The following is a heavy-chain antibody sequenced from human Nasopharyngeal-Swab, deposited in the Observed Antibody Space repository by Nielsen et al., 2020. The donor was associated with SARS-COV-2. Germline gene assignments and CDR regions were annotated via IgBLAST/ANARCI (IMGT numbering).Heavy chain of an antibody. CDR3: AKDQRAAAPGYYGMDV. V-gene: IGHV3-30*18. D-gene: IGHD6-13*01. CDR2: ISYDGSNK. Sequence: GESLKISCAASGFTFSSYGMHWVRQAPGKGLEWVAVISYDGSNKYYADSVKGRFTISRDNSKNTLYLQMNSLRAEDTALYYCAKDQRAAAPGYYGMDVWGQGTTVTVSS. CDR1: GFTFSSYG. J-gene: IGHJ6*02.